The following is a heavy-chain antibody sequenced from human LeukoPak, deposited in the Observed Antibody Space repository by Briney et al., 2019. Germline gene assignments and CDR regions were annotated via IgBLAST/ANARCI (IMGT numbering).Heavy chain of an antibody. J-gene: IGHJ4*02. CDR2: ISWNSRII. V-gene: IGHV3-9*01. Sequence: GGSLRLSCAASGFIFDDYAMYWVRQAPGKGLEWVSGISWNSRIIDYADSVKGRFTISRDNAKTSLFLQMNSLTTDDTAFYYCARLTGAASGTYYFDFWGQGTLVTVSS. CDR3: ARLTGAASGTYYFDF. D-gene: IGHD1-26*01. CDR1: GFIFDDYA.